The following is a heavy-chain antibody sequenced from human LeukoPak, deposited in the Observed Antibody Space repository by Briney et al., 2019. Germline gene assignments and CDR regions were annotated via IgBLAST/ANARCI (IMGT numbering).Heavy chain of an antibody. CDR2: IYYSGST. CDR1: GDSISSYY. Sequence: SETLSLTCTVSGDSISSYYWSWIRQPPGKGLEWIGYIYYSGSTNYNPSLKSRVTMSVDTSKNQFSLKLSSVTAADTAVYYCARDRYDGRNYYGSGSYWFWFDPWGQGTLVTVSS. J-gene: IGHJ5*02. CDR3: ARDRYDGRNYYGSGSYWFWFDP. D-gene: IGHD3-10*01. V-gene: IGHV4-59*12.